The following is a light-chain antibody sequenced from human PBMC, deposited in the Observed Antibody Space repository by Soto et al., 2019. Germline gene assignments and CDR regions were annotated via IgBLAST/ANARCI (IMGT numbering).Light chain of an antibody. CDR1: QDISRW. CDR3: QQASNLTPLT. J-gene: IGKJ4*01. CDR2: AAS. V-gene: IGKV1-12*01. Sequence: DIQMTQSPSSVSASVGDSVTITCRASQDISRWLVWYQQKPGKAPKLLFSAASGLQSGVPSRFSGSGSGTDVTLTISSLQPEDFATYYCQQASNLTPLTFGGGTKVEIK.